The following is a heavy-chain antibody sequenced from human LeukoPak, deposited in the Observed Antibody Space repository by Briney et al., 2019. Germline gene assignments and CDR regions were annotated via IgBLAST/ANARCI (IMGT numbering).Heavy chain of an antibody. V-gene: IGHV3-7*03. CDR2: IKQDGSEK. J-gene: IGHJ3*01. Sequence: PGGSLRLSCVASGFTLSSYWMTWVRQSPGKGLEWVANIKQDGSEKYYVDSVKGRFTISRDNAKNSLYLQMNSLRAEETAVYYCARAYSEEQWPHDAFDVWGQGTMVTVSS. CDR1: GFTLSSYW. CDR3: ARAYSEEQWPHDAFDV. D-gene: IGHD6-19*01.